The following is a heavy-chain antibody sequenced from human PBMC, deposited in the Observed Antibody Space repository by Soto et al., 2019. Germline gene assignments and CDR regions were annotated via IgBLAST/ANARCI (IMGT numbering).Heavy chain of an antibody. V-gene: IGHV5-51*01. CDR3: ARADGIAVATGYYSYMDV. D-gene: IGHD6-19*01. Sequence: GESLKISCQASGYSFPTYWIGWVRQMPGKGLEWMGVIYPGDADTRYSPCFHGQVTISADRSINTAYLQCGGLQASDTAQYYCARADGIAVATGYYSYMDVWGKGTTVTVSS. J-gene: IGHJ6*03. CDR1: GYSFPTYW. CDR2: IYPGDADT.